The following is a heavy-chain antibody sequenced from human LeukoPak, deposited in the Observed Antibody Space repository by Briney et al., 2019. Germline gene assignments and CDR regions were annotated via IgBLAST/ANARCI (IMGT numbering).Heavy chain of an antibody. J-gene: IGHJ6*03. D-gene: IGHD6-6*01. Sequence: GGSLRLSCAASGFTFSSYSMNWVRQAPGKGLEWVSSISSSSSYIYYADSVKGRFTISRDNAKNSLYLQMNSLGAEDTAVYYCAREGYSSSSEYYHYYMDVWGKGTTVTVSS. CDR1: GFTFSSYS. V-gene: IGHV3-21*01. CDR2: ISSSSSYI. CDR3: AREGYSSSSEYYHYYMDV.